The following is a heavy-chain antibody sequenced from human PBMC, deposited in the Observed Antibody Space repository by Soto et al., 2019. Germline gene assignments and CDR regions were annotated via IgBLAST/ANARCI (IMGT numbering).Heavy chain of an antibody. V-gene: IGHV1-18*03. CDR3: ARSSPADVLAFDI. D-gene: IGHD2-8*01. CDR2: ISAYNGNT. Sequence: QVQLVQSGAEVKKPGASVKVSCKASGYTFTSYGISWVRQAPGQGLEWMGWISAYNGNTNYAQKLEGRVTMTTDTSTSSVYMEMRSLRSEDLAVYYCARSSPADVLAFDIWGQGTMVPVP. CDR1: GYTFTSYG. J-gene: IGHJ3*02.